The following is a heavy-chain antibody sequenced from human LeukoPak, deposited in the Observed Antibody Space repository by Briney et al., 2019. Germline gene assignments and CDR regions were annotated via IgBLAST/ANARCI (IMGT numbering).Heavy chain of an antibody. CDR2: ISSSGSTI. CDR3: ARGSGTNFWSGYYTGFDY. V-gene: IGHV3-11*04. Sequence: PGGSLRLSCAASGFTFSDYYMSWIRQAPGKGLEWVSYISSSGSTIYYADSMKGRFTISRDNAKNSLYLQMNSLRAEDTAVYYCARGSGTNFWSGYYTGFDYWGQGTLVTVSS. J-gene: IGHJ4*02. D-gene: IGHD3-3*01. CDR1: GFTFSDYY.